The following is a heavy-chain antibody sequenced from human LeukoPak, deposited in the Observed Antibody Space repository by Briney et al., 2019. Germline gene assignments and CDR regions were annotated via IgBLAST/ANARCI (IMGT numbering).Heavy chain of an antibody. CDR2: IRNKANNYAT. J-gene: IGHJ4*02. Sequence: GGSLRLSCAASGFTFSVSAIYWVRQASGKGLEWVGRIRNKANNYATAYAASVKGRFTISREDSKNTAYLQMNSPKTEDTAVYYCTYTSSSGVVYWGQGTLVTVSS. CDR1: GFTFSVSA. D-gene: IGHD6-6*01. V-gene: IGHV3-73*01. CDR3: TYTSSSGVVY.